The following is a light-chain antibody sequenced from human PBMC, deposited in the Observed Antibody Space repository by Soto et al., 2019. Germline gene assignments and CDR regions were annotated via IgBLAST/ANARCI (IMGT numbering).Light chain of an antibody. J-gene: IGKJ2*01. CDR1: QSISRN. CDR2: AAR. V-gene: IGKV1-39*01. Sequence: DIQLTQSPSSLSPSVGDRITLSCRASQSISRNLNWYQQMPGKAPSLLIYAARDLQSGVPGRFSGSGSGTEFNLTISSLQPEDLATYYGQQSHSTPYTFGQGTKLEI. CDR3: QQSHSTPYT.